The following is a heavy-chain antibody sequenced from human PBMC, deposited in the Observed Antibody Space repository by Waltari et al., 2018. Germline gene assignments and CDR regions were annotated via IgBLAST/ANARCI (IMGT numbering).Heavy chain of an antibody. CDR2: IYYSGDT. V-gene: IGHV4-39*07. CDR1: GDSIISTSYY. CDR3: ARVTSEFRSPYFYFDL. J-gene: IGHJ2*01. Sequence: QLQLQESGPGLVKPSETLSRTCSVAGDSIISTSYYWGWIRQPPGKGLEWFGSIYYSGDTFSSPSLSSRVTISVDTSKNQFSLKLTSVTAADTALYYCARVTSEFRSPYFYFDLWGRGTLVTVSA.